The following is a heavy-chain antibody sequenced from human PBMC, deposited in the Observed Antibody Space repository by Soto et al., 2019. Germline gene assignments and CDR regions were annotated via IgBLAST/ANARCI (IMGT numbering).Heavy chain of an antibody. Sequence: HVQMVESGGDLVKPGGSRRLSCAVSGFTFRDYYMSWIRQAPEKGLEWVAYISSRGNYTNYADSVRGRFTISRDNVKNSLFLQMNSLRDEDTAVYYCARDGGVIRAAATGGGYGMDVWGQGTTVIVSS. CDR1: GFTFRDYY. CDR3: ARDGGVIRAAATGGGYGMDV. J-gene: IGHJ6*02. D-gene: IGHD2-8*02. V-gene: IGHV3-11*06. CDR2: ISSRGNYT.